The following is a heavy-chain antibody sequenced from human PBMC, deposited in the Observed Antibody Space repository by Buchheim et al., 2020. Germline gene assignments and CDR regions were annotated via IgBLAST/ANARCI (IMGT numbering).Heavy chain of an antibody. Sequence: QVQLQESGPGLVKPSQTLSLTCTVSGGSISSGDYYWSWIRQPPGQGLEWIGNIYYSGSTSYHPSLKSRVTISVDTSKNQFSLKLRSVTAADTAVYYCARTYGSGKTYNWFDPWGQGTL. V-gene: IGHV4-30-4*01. D-gene: IGHD3-10*01. J-gene: IGHJ5*02. CDR1: GGSISSGDYY. CDR2: IYYSGST. CDR3: ARTYGSGKTYNWFDP.